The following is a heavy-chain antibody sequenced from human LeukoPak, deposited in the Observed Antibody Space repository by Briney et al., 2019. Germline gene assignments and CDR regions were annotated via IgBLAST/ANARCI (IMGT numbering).Heavy chain of an antibody. CDR3: ARFSPRAMGNYLDF. V-gene: IGHV4-30-2*01. D-gene: IGHD7-27*01. CDR2: IYPRGST. J-gene: IGHJ4*02. Sequence: SQTLSLTCAVSGGSISSGSYSWSWIRQPPGKGLEWIGYIYPRGSTYYNPSLKSRVILSLDKSANQFSLNLSSVTTADTAVYYCARFSPRAMGNYLDFWGQGTLVTVSS. CDR1: GGSISSGSYS.